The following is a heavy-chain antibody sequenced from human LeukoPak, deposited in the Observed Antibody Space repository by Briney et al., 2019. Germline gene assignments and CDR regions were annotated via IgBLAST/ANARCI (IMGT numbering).Heavy chain of an antibody. CDR2: IRYDGSNK. CDR3: ARNPRYCSGGSCYRFDY. J-gene: IGHJ4*02. Sequence: HPGGSLRLSCAASGFTFSSYGMHWVRQAPGKGLEWVAFIRYDGSNKYYADSVKGRFTISRDNSKNSLYLQMNSLRAEDTAVYYCARNPRYCSGGSCYRFDYWGQGTLVTVSS. CDR1: GFTFSSYG. V-gene: IGHV3-30*02. D-gene: IGHD2-15*01.